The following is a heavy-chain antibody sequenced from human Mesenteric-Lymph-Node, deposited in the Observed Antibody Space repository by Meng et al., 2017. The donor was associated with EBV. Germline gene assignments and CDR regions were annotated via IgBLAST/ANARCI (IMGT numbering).Heavy chain of an antibody. Sequence: QVQLVQSGTEVKKPGASLQVSCKASGYTFTNYVIHWVRQAPGQRLEWMGRINAGNDDTRYSQKFQGRLTITRDTSAKTAYMELSSLRSEDTAVYYCARDLRRLGELSLDLWGQGTLVTVSS. J-gene: IGHJ5*02. V-gene: IGHV1-3*01. CDR2: INAGNDDT. CDR3: ARDLRRLGELSLDL. CDR1: GYTFTNYV. D-gene: IGHD3-16*02.